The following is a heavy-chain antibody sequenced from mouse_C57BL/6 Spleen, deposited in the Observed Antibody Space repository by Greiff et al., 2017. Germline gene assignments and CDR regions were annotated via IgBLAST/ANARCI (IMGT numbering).Heavy chain of an antibody. J-gene: IGHJ1*03. CDR2: ISSGGSYT. D-gene: IGHD6-1*01. Sequence: EVQLQQSGGDLVKPGGSLKLSCAASGFTFSSYGMSWVRQTPDKRLEWVATISSGGSYTYYPDSVKGRFTISRDNAKNTLYLQMSSLKSEDTAMYYCARSTLAYWYFDVWGTGTTVTVSS. CDR1: GFTFSSYG. CDR3: ARSTLAYWYFDV. V-gene: IGHV5-6*01.